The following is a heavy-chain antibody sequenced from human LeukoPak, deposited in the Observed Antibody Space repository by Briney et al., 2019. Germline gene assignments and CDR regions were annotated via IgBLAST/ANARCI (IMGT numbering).Heavy chain of an antibody. Sequence: SETLSLTCTVSGGSISSGGYYWSWIRQPPGKGLEWIGYIYHSGSTYYNPSLKSRVTISVDRSKNQFSLKLSSVTAADTAVYYCARGIDYYDSSGYVWFDPWGQGTLVTVSS. D-gene: IGHD3-22*01. CDR1: GGSISSGGYY. J-gene: IGHJ5*02. CDR2: IYHSGST. V-gene: IGHV4-30-2*01. CDR3: ARGIDYYDSSGYVWFDP.